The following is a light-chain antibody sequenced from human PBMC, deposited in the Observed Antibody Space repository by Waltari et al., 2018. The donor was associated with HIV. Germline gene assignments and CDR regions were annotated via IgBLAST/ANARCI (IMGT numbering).Light chain of an antibody. CDR1: QSVLYSSNNKNY. Sequence: DIVMTQSPDSLAVSLGERATINCKSSQSVLYSSNNKNYLAWYQQKPGQPPKLLIYWASTRESGVPDRFSGSGSQTDFTLTISSLQAGDVAVYYCQQYYSTLRTFGQGTKVEIK. J-gene: IGKJ1*01. CDR2: WAS. V-gene: IGKV4-1*01. CDR3: QQYYSTLRT.